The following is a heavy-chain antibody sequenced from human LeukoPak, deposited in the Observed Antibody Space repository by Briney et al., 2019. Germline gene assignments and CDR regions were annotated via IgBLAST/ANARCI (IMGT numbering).Heavy chain of an antibody. J-gene: IGHJ4*02. CDR3: ARGYIVVVPAVINYFDY. CDR1: GFTFSSYS. CDR2: ISSSSSTI. V-gene: IGHV3-48*02. D-gene: IGHD2-2*01. Sequence: GGSLRLSCAASGFTFSSYSMNWVRQAPGKGLEWVSYISSSSSTIYCADSVKDRFTISRDNAKNSLYLQMNSLRDEDTAVYYCARGYIVVVPAVINYFDYWGQGTLVTVSS.